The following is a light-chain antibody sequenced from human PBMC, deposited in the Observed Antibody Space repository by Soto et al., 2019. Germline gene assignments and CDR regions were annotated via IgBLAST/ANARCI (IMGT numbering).Light chain of an antibody. J-gene: IGKJ1*01. Sequence: DIQMTQSPSTLSASVGDRVTITCRASRSVNTWLAWYQQKPGNAPKLLIHRASTLESGVPSRFSGSGSGTEFTLTLSSLQPEDYSTYHCQHYHFFWTFGQGTKVEVK. CDR2: RAS. CDR3: QHYHFFWT. CDR1: RSVNTW. V-gene: IGKV1-5*01.